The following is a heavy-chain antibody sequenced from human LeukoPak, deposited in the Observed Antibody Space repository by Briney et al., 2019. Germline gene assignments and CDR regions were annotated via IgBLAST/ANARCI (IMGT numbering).Heavy chain of an antibody. D-gene: IGHD1-1*01. Sequence: GGSLRLSCAASGFTFSTYAMSWVRQAPGKGLEWVSAISGSGGSTYYADSVKGRFTISRDNSKNTLYLQMNSLRAEDTAVYYCAKVRWNDLWYFDYWGQGTLVTVSS. CDR2: ISGSGGST. J-gene: IGHJ4*02. V-gene: IGHV3-23*01. CDR1: GFTFSTYA. CDR3: AKVRWNDLWYFDY.